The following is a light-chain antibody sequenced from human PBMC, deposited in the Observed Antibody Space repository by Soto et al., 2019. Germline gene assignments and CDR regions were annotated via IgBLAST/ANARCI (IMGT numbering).Light chain of an antibody. Sequence: EIVLTQSPATLSLSPGERATLSCRASQSVTSNYLAWYQQKPGQAPRLLIFGASSRATGIPDKFSGSGSGTDFTLTISRLEPEDFAVYYCQRYGSPSWTFGQGTKVDIK. V-gene: IGKV3-20*01. CDR1: QSVTSNY. CDR3: QRYGSPSWT. CDR2: GAS. J-gene: IGKJ1*01.